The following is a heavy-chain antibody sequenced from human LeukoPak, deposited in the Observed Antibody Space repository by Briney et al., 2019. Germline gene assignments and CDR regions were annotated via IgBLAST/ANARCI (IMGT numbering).Heavy chain of an antibody. CDR2: ISYEGRNK. J-gene: IGHJ4*02. CDR3: ARDPGPYYLDY. V-gene: IGHV3-30*04. CDR1: GFTFSSFA. Sequence: GGSLRLSCAASGFTFSSFALHWVRPAPGKGLEWVAIISYEGRNKYYADSVKGRFTISRDNSKNTLYMQMNSLRPEDTAVYYCARDPGPYYLDYWGQGTLVTVSS.